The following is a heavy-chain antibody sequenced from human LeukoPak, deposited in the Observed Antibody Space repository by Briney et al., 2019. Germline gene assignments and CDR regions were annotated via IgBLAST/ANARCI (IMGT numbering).Heavy chain of an antibody. V-gene: IGHV1-2*02. CDR1: GYIFTGYY. CDR2: INANSGDT. J-gene: IGHJ4*02. D-gene: IGHD3-9*01. Sequence: ASVKVSCKASGYIFTGYYMHWVRQAPGQGLEWMGWINANSGDTNYAQKFQGRVTMTRDTSISTAYMELSRLRSDDTAVYYCARSPNYDILTGGDYWGQGTLVTVSS. CDR3: ARSPNYDILTGGDY.